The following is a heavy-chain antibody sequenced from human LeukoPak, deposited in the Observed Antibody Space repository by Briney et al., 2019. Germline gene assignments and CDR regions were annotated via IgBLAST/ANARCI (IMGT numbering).Heavy chain of an antibody. Sequence: GASVKVSCKASGGTFSSYAISWVRQAPGQGLEWMGGIIPIFGTANYAQKFQGRVTITTDESTSTAYMELSSLRSEDTAVYYCAREVDFAYGSGSYYDHWGQGTLVTVSS. J-gene: IGHJ4*02. V-gene: IGHV1-69*05. D-gene: IGHD3-10*01. CDR2: IIPIFGTA. CDR3: AREVDFAYGSGSYYDH. CDR1: GGTFSSYA.